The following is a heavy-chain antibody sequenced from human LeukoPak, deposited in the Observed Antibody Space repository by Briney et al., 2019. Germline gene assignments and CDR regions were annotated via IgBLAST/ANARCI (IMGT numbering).Heavy chain of an antibody. CDR2: ISSSGSTI. V-gene: IGHV3-11*01. CDR3: SGGGWELLAFDY. CDR1: GFTFSDYY. Sequence: GGSLRLSCAASGFTFSDYYMSWIRQAPGKGLEWVSYISSSGSTIYYADSVKGRFPISRDKAKNSLYLQMNSLRAEDTAVYYCSGGGWELLAFDYWGQGTLVTVSS. J-gene: IGHJ4*02. D-gene: IGHD1-26*01.